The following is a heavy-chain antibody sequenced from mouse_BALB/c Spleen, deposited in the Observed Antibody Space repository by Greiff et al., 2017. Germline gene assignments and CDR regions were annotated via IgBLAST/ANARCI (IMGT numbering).Heavy chain of an antibody. CDR3: ARRIEDY. V-gene: IGHV1-7*01. CDR2: INPSTGYT. J-gene: IGHJ2*01. Sequence: HVQLQQSGAELAKPGASVKMSCKASGYTFTSYWMHWVKQRPGQGLEWIGYINPSTGYTEYNQKFKDKATLTADKSSSTAYMQLSSLTSEDSAVYYCARRIEDYWGQGTTLTVSS. CDR1: GYTFTSYW.